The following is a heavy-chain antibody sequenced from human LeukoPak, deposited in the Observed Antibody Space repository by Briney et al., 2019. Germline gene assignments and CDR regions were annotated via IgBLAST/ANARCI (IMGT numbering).Heavy chain of an antibody. V-gene: IGHV4-4*07. J-gene: IGHJ6*02. CDR3: ARGSMVRGVIPRAYYYGMDV. D-gene: IGHD3-10*01. CDR1: GGSISSYY. CDR2: IYTSGST. Sequence: PSETLSLTCTVSGGSISSYYWSWLRQPAGKGLEWIGRIYTSGSTNYNPSLKSRVTMSVDTSKNQFSLKLSSVTAADTAVYYCARGSMVRGVIPRAYYYGMDVWGQGTTVTVSS.